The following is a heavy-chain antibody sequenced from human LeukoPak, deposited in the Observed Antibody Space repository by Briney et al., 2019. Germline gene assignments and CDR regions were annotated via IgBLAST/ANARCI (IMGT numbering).Heavy chain of an antibody. CDR2: INHSGST. V-gene: IGHV4-34*01. J-gene: IGHJ3*02. CDR1: GGSFSGYY. Sequence: SETLSLTCAVYGGSFSGYYWSWIRQPPGKGLEWIGEINHSGSTNYNPSLKSRVTISVDTSKNQFSLKLSSVTAADTAVYYCARGGIFWSGHLAPDIWGQGTMVTVSS. D-gene: IGHD2-21*01. CDR3: ARGGIFWSGHLAPDI.